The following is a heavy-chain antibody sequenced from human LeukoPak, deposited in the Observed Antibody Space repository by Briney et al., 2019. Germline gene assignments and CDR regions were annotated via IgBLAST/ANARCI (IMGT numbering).Heavy chain of an antibody. J-gene: IGHJ5*02. CDR1: GGSISSSSYY. V-gene: IGHV4-39*07. D-gene: IGHD1-26*01. CDR3: ASSTIVGATKWFDP. Sequence: SETLSLTCTVSGGSISSSSYYWGWIRQPPGKGLEWIGSIYYSGSTYYIPSLKSRVTISVDTSKNQFSLKLSSVTAADTAVYYCASSTIVGATKWFDPWGQGTLVTVSS. CDR2: IYYSGST.